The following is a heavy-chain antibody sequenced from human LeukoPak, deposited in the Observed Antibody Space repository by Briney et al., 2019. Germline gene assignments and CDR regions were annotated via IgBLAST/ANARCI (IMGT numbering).Heavy chain of an antibody. CDR1: GFTFSDYY. CDR2: ISSSGSTI. J-gene: IGHJ6*03. CDR3: ARVPSAGVYYHMDV. Sequence: GGSLRLSCAASGFTFSDYYMSWIRQAPGKGLEWVSYISSSGSTIYYADSVKGRFTISRDNAKNSLYLQMNSLRAEDTAVYYCARVPSAGVYYHMDVWGKGTTVTVSS. V-gene: IGHV3-11*04.